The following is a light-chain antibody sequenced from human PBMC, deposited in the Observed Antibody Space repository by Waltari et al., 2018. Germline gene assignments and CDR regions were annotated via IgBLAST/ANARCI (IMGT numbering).Light chain of an antibody. CDR1: QSVRRF. V-gene: IGKV3-20*01. J-gene: IGKJ1*01. CDR2: DAS. CDR3: QKYGSLPAT. Sequence: EIVLTQSPGTLSLSPGERATLSCRASQSVRRFLAWYQQKPGQAPRLLIYDASSMATGIPDRFSGSGFGTDFSLTISRLEREYFAVYYCQKYGSLPATFGQGTKLEIK.